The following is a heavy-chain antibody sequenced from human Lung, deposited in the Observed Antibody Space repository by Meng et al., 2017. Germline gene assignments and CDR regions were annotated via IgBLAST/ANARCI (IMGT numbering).Heavy chain of an antibody. V-gene: IGHV4-34*01. D-gene: IGHD4-11*01. CDR2: INHSGST. Sequence: QGQLQQWGEGLLKPSETLSLTFVVSGGSFSDYYWSWIRQPPGKGLEWIGEINHSGSTNYNPSLESRATISVDTSQNNLSLKLSSVTAADSAVYYCARGPTTMAHDFDYWGQGTLVTVSS. CDR3: ARGPTTMAHDFDY. J-gene: IGHJ4*02. CDR1: GGSFSDYY.